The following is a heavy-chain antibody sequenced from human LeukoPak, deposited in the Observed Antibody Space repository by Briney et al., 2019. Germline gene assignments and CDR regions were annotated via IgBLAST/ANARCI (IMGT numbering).Heavy chain of an antibody. Sequence: SETLSLTCTVSGGSISSGSYYWSWIRQPAGKGLEWIGRIYTSGSTNYNPPLKSRVTISVDTSKNQFSLKLSSVTAADTAVYYCARERDIVVVPAAMGVSYYYYYYMDVWGKGTTVTISS. D-gene: IGHD2-2*01. CDR3: ARERDIVVVPAAMGVSYYYYYYMDV. V-gene: IGHV4-61*02. CDR2: IYTSGST. CDR1: GGSISSGSYY. J-gene: IGHJ6*03.